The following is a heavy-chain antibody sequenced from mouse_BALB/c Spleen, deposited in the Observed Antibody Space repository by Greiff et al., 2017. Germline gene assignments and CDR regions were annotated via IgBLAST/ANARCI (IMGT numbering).Heavy chain of an antibody. V-gene: IGHV1-4*01. D-gene: IGHD2-12*01. CDR2: INPSSGYT. J-gene: IGHJ2*01. CDR1: GYTFTSYT. Sequence: QVQLQQSGAELARPGASVKMSCKASGYTFTSYTMHWVKQRPGQGLEWIGYINPSSGYTNYNQKFKDKATLTADKSSSTAYMQLSSLTSEDSAVYYCARQGFERRFFDYWGQGTTLTVSS. CDR3: ARQGFERRFFDY.